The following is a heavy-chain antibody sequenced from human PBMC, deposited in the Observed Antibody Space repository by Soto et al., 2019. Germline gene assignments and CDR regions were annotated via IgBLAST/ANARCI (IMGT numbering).Heavy chain of an antibody. J-gene: IGHJ4*02. CDR1: GASLSGYY. D-gene: IGHD3-3*01. V-gene: IGHV4-34*10. CDR3: SRELFGGHSPAAY. CDR2: VHLTPTT. Sequence: SETLSLTCAVYGASLSGYYFSWIRQSPGKGLEWIGEVHLTPTTNYNPSLKSRVTMSIDQSQNQLSLTLTAVTAADTAVYYCSRELFGGHSPAAYCGQGTLVTVSS.